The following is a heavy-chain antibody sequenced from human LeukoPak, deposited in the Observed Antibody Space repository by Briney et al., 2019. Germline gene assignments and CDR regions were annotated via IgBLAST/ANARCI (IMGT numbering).Heavy chain of an antibody. CDR2: ISGSGGTT. CDR3: AKGDVVTAIFPLDY. D-gene: IGHD5-12*01. Sequence: GSLRLSCAASGFTFSSYAMSWVRQAPGKGLEWVSGISGSGGTTYYADSVQGRFTISRDNSKKMLFLQMSSLRAEDTAVYYCAKGDVVTAIFPLDYWGQGTLVIVSS. V-gene: IGHV3-23*01. CDR1: GFTFSSYA. J-gene: IGHJ4*02.